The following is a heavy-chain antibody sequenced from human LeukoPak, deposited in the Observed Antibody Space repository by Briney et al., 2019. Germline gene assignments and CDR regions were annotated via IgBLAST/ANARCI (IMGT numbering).Heavy chain of an antibody. Sequence: SQTLSLTCAISGDSVSSNSAAWNWIRQSPSRGLEWLGRTYYRSKWYNDYAVSVKSRITINPDTSKNQFSLQLNSATPEDTAVYYCARGIGLVAAGIFYYAMDVWGQGTTVTVS. D-gene: IGHD6-13*01. CDR3: ARGIGLVAAGIFYYAMDV. CDR2: TYYRSKWYN. CDR1: GDSVSSNSAA. V-gene: IGHV6-1*01. J-gene: IGHJ6*02.